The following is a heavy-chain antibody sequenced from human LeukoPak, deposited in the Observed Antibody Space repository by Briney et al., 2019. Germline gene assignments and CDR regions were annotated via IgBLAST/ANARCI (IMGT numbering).Heavy chain of an antibody. Sequence: SETLSLTCSVSGGSISSYSWSWIRQPAGKGLEWIGRIYTSGSTNYNPSLKSRVTMSVDTSKNQFSLKLSSVTAADTAVYYCARVSHSPPTLDIWGQGTMVTVSS. CDR2: IYTSGST. J-gene: IGHJ3*02. CDR3: ARVSHSPPTLDI. V-gene: IGHV4-4*07. D-gene: IGHD4-17*01. CDR1: GGSISSYS.